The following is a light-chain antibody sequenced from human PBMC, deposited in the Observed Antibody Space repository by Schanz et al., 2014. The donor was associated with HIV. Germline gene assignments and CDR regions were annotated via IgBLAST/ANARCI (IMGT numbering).Light chain of an antibody. CDR3: SSSGGSNNFVI. V-gene: IGLV2-8*01. CDR2: ERT. CDR1: SSDVGDYNY. Sequence: QSALTQPPSASGSPGQSVTISCTGTSSDVGDYNYVSWYQQHPGKAPKLLISERTKRPSGVPDRFSGSTSGNTAFLTVSGLQAEDEADYYCSSSGGSNNFVIFGGGTKLTVL. J-gene: IGLJ2*01.